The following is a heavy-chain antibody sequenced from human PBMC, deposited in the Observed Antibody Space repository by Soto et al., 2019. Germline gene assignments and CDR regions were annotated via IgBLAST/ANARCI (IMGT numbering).Heavy chain of an antibody. CDR2: IYYTGTT. V-gene: IGHV4-30-4*01. D-gene: IGHD3-16*01. Sequence: QVQLQESGPRLVKPSQTLSLTCSVSGASISSGRYYWSWIRQSPGRGLEWIGYIYYTGTTHYNPAVKSRVTILLDNSKDQFSPRLTSVTAADTAIYYCATVLHDYGTNWVDSWGQGTQVTVSS. J-gene: IGHJ5*01. CDR1: GASISSGRYY. CDR3: ATVLHDYGTNWVDS.